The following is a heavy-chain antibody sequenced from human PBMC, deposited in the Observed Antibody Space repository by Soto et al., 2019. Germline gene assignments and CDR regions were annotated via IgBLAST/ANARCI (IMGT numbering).Heavy chain of an antibody. Sequence: QITLKESGPTLVKPTQTLTLTCTFSGFSLSTSGVGVGWIRQPPGKALEWLALIYWDDDKRYSPSLKTRLTITKDTPKSQVVPTMTNIDPADTATYYWPHTFDSSGYYYDACDIWGQGTMVTVAS. J-gene: IGHJ3*02. CDR3: PHTFDSSGYYYDACDI. D-gene: IGHD3-22*01. V-gene: IGHV2-5*02. CDR1: GFSLSTSGVG. CDR2: IYWDDDK.